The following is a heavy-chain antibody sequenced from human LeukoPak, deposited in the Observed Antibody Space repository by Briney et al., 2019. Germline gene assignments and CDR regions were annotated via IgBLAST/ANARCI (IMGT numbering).Heavy chain of an antibody. CDR2: IIPIFGTA. CDR1: GGTFSSYA. CDR3: ARGDSSSWFYGDY. D-gene: IGHD6-13*01. V-gene: IGHV1-69*06. J-gene: IGHJ4*02. Sequence: SVKASCKASGGTFSSYAISWVRQAPGQGLEWMGGIIPIFGTANYAQKFQGRVTITADKSTSTAYMELSSLRSEDTAVYYCARGDSSSWFYGDYWGQGTLVTVSS.